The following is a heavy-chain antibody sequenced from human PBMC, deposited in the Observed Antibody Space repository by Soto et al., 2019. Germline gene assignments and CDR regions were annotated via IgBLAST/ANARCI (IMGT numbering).Heavy chain of an antibody. CDR2: IIPIFGTA. J-gene: IGHJ4*02. V-gene: IGHV1-69*13. CDR3: ARGHPTMIVSRFDY. CDR1: GDTFSSYA. Sequence: SVKVSCKASGDTFSSYAISWVRQAPGQGLEWMGGIIPIFGTANYAQKFQGRVTITADESTSTAYMELSSLRSEDTAVYYCARGHPTMIVSRFDYWGQGTLVTVSS. D-gene: IGHD3-22*01.